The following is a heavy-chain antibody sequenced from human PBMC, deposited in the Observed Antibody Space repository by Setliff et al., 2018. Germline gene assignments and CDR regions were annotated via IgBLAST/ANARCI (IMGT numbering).Heavy chain of an antibody. CDR2: ITSSGNTI. CDR3: ASTPVDPYYYDSSGYYLVY. Sequence: LRLSCAASGFIFSDYYMSWIRQAPGKGLECISYITSSGNTIYYADSVKGRFTISRDNSKNTLYLQMNSLRAEDTAVYYCASTPVDPYYYDSSGYYLVYWGQGTLVTVSS. J-gene: IGHJ4*02. V-gene: IGHV3-11*04. CDR1: GFIFSDYY. D-gene: IGHD3-22*01.